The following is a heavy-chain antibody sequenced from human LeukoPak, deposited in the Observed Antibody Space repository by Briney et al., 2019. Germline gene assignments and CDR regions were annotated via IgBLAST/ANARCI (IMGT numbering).Heavy chain of an antibody. CDR1: GGSISSSSYY. J-gene: IGHJ6*03. D-gene: IGHD1-26*01. Sequence: PSETLSLPCTVSGGSISSSSYYWGWIRQPPGKGLEWIGSIYYSGSTYYNPSLKRRVPISVETSKNQFSLKLSSVTAADPAVYYCARGGSVGATGDYYYYMDVWGKGTTVTVSS. V-gene: IGHV4-39*07. CDR3: ARGGSVGATGDYYYYMDV. CDR2: IYYSGST.